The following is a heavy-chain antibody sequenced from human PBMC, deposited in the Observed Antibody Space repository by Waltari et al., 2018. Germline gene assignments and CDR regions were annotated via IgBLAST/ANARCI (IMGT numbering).Heavy chain of an antibody. CDR1: GGSISSSSYY. J-gene: IGHJ5*02. CDR3: ARHPMTTLIGLDWFDP. Sequence: QLQLQESGPGLVKPSETLSLTCTVSGGSISSSSYYWGWIRQPPGKGLEWIGSIYYSGGTSSNPSLKSHVTISVGTSKNQFSLKLSSVTAADTAVYYCARHPMTTLIGLDWFDPWGQGTLVTVSS. CDR2: IYYSGGT. V-gene: IGHV4-39*01. D-gene: IGHD4-17*01.